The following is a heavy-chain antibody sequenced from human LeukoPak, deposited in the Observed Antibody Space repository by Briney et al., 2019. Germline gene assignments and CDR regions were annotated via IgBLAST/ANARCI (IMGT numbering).Heavy chain of an antibody. V-gene: IGHV1-69*13. Sequence: ASVKVSCKASGGTFTSNAISWVRQPPGQGLEWMGGIIPTFGTANYAQKFQGRVTITADESTSTAYMELSSLRSDDTAVYYCARIARGPKRGLWSQNYDFWSGSDYWGQGTLVTVSS. CDR1: GGTFTSNA. D-gene: IGHD3-3*01. CDR2: IIPTFGTA. J-gene: IGHJ4*02. CDR3: ARIARGPKRGLWSQNYDFWSGSDY.